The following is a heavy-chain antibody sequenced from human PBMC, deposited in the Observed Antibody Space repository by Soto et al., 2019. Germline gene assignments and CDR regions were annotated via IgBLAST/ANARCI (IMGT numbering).Heavy chain of an antibody. V-gene: IGHV4-39*07. D-gene: IGHD3-22*01. J-gene: IGHJ3*02. Sequence: PSETLSLTFTVSGGSISSGGYYWSWIRQPPGKGLEWIGEINHSGSTNYNPSLKSRVTISVDTSKNQFSLKLSSVTAADTAVYYCARGGELWTMHYYDSSGVDAFDIWGQGTMVTVSS. CDR2: INHSGST. CDR3: ARGGELWTMHYYDSSGVDAFDI. CDR1: GGSISSGGYY.